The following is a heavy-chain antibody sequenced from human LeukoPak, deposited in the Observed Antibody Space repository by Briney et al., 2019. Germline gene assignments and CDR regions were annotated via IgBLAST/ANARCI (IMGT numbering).Heavy chain of an antibody. CDR3: ARDEGGEYYYGSGSYNY. D-gene: IGHD3-10*01. Sequence: GSLRLSCAASGFIFSSYSMNWVRQAPGKGLEWVSSISSSSSYIYYADSVKGRFTISRDNAKNSLYLQMNSLRAEDTAVYYCARDEGGEYYYGSGSYNYWGQGTLVTVSS. V-gene: IGHV3-21*01. CDR1: GFIFSSYS. J-gene: IGHJ4*02. CDR2: ISSSSSYI.